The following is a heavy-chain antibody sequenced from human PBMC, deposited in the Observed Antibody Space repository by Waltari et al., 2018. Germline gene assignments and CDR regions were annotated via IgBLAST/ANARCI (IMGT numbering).Heavy chain of an antibody. J-gene: IGHJ4*02. CDR3: ARGGSSSSPPFDY. D-gene: IGHD6-6*01. V-gene: IGHV4-61*09. Sequence: QVQLQESGPGLVKPSQTLSLTCTVSGGSIRSGSYYWSWIRQPAGKGLEWIGYIYTSGSTNYNPSLKSRVTISVDTSKNQFSLKLSSVTAADTAVYYCARGGSSSSPPFDYWGQGTLVTVSS. CDR2: IYTSGST. CDR1: GGSIRSGSYY.